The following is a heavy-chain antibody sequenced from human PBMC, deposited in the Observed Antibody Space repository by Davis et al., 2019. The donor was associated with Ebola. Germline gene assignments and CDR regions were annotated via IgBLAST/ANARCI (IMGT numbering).Heavy chain of an antibody. D-gene: IGHD1-20*01. J-gene: IGHJ6*02. CDR3: AAITGSSWYYGMDV. V-gene: IGHV5-51*01. Sequence: KVSCKGSGYSFTSYWIAWVRQMPGKGLEWMGIIYPGDSDTRYSPSFQGQVTISVDKSSSTASLQWSSLKASDTAMYYCAAITGSSWYYGMDVWGQGTTVTVSS. CDR2: IYPGDSDT. CDR1: GYSFTSYW.